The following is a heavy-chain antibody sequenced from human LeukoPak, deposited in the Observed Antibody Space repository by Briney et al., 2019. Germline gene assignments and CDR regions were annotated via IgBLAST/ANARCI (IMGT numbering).Heavy chain of an antibody. D-gene: IGHD3-16*01. CDR1: GYTFTSYD. CDR2: MNPNSGNT. CDR3: ARVVWGTSGAFDI. J-gene: IGHJ3*02. V-gene: IGHV1-8*01. Sequence: GAXVXXXCKASGYTFTSYDIXWVRQAPGQGLEXMGWMNPNSGNTVYAQKFQGRVTMTRNTSISTAYMELSSLRSEDTAVYYCARVVWGTSGAFDIWGQGTMVTVSS.